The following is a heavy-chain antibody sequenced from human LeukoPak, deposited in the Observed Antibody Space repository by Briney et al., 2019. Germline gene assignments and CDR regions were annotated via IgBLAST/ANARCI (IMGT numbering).Heavy chain of an antibody. D-gene: IGHD3-22*01. CDR3: ARGRYYDSSGYYLPPFDY. V-gene: IGHV4-34*01. CDR2: INHSGST. CDR1: GGSISSYY. Sequence: SETLSLTCTVSGGSISSYYWSWIRQPPGKGLEWIGEINHSGSTNYNPSLKSRVTISVDTSKNQFSLKLSSVTAADTAVYYCARGRYYDSSGYYLPPFDYWGQGTLVTVSS. J-gene: IGHJ4*02.